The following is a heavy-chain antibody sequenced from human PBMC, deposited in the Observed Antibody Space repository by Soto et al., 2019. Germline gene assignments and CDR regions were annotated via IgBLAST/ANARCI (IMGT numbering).Heavy chain of an antibody. J-gene: IGHJ4*02. CDR2: ISAHNGNT. CDR3: ARGRYGDY. V-gene: IGHV1-18*01. Sequence: QVHLVQSGAEVKKPGASVKVSCKGSGYAFTTYGITWVRKAPGQGLEWMGWISAHNGNTNYAQKLQGRVTVTRDTSTSPAYMELRSLRSDDTAVYYCARGRYGDYGGQGALVTVSS. D-gene: IGHD1-1*01. CDR1: GYAFTTYG.